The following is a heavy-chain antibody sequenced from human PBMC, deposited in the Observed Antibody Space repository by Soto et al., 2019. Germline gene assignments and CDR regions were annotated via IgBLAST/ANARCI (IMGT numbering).Heavy chain of an antibody. V-gene: IGHV1-24*01. CDR2: FDPEDGET. CDR3: ATDDGVVVTATYAFDI. J-gene: IGHJ3*02. D-gene: IGHD2-21*02. CDR1: GYTHTELS. Sequence: ASVKVSCKVSGYTHTELSMHWVRQAPGKGLEWMGGFDPEDGETIYAQKFQGRVTMTEDTSTDTAYMELSSLRSEDTAVYYCATDDGVVVTATYAFDIWGQGTMVTVSS.